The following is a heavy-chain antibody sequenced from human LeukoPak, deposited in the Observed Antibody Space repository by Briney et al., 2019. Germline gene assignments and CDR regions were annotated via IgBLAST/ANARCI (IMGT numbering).Heavy chain of an antibody. D-gene: IGHD5-18*01. Sequence: PGGSLRLSCAASGFTFSSYAMSWVRQAPGKGLEWVSSISSSSSYIYYADSVKGRFTISRDNAKNSLYLQMNSLRAEDTAVYYCARGGYSYGFDIWGQGTMVTVSS. J-gene: IGHJ3*02. CDR1: GFTFSSYA. CDR3: ARGGYSYGFDI. CDR2: ISSSSSYI. V-gene: IGHV3-21*01.